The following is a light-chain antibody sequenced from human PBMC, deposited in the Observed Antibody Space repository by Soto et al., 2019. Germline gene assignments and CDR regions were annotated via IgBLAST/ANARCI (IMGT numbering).Light chain of an antibody. Sequence: DIQMTQSPSTLSASVGDRVTITCRASQSISNWLAWYQQKPGKAPKLLIYKASSLESGVSSRFSGSGFGTVITLNITRQQRDDVATYYSQHYDTYLAFGQGTKVEIK. V-gene: IGKV1-5*03. J-gene: IGKJ1*01. CDR3: QHYDTYLA. CDR1: QSISNW. CDR2: KAS.